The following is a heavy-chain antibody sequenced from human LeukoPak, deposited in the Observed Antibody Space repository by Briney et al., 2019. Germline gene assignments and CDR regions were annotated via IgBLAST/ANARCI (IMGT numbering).Heavy chain of an antibody. CDR3: AIDGIVGATTEAAYDY. Sequence: AAVKVSCKPSVGTFNSYAISWVRQAPGQWREWMGGIIPILGTANYAQKFQGRVTITADESTSTAYMELSSLRSEDTAVYYCAIDGIVGATTEAAYDYWGQGTLVTVSS. V-gene: IGHV1-69*13. J-gene: IGHJ4*02. CDR2: IIPILGTA. CDR1: VGTFNSYA. D-gene: IGHD1-26*01.